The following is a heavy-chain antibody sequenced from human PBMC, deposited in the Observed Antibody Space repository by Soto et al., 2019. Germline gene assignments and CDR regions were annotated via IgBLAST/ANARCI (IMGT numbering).Heavy chain of an antibody. V-gene: IGHV3-53*01. CDR2: IYSGGST. Sequence: GGSLRLSCAASGFTVSSNYMSWVRQAPGKGLEWVSVIYSGGSTYYADSVKGRFTISRDNSKNTLYLQMNSLRAEDTAVYYCASRVDRITIFGVVTLDYWGQGTLVTVSS. J-gene: IGHJ4*02. CDR3: ASRVDRITIFGVVTLDY. D-gene: IGHD3-3*01. CDR1: GFTVSSNY.